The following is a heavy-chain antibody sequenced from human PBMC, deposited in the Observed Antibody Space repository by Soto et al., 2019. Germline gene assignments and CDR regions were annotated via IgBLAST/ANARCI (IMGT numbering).Heavy chain of an antibody. V-gene: IGHV1-18*04. CDR2: ISAYNGHP. J-gene: IGHJ4*02. D-gene: IGHD3-3*01. Sequence: GASVKVSCKASGYTFTSYGISWVRQAPGQGLEWMGWISAYNGHPNYAQKLQGRVTMTTDTSTSTAYMELRSLRSDDTAVYYCARAGITIFGVVIIPGDYWGQGTLVTVSS. CDR1: GYTFTSYG. CDR3: ARAGITIFGVVIIPGDY.